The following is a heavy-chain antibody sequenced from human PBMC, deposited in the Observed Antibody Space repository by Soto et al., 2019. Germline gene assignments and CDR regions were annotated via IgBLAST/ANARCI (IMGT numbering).Heavy chain of an antibody. V-gene: IGHV3-11*01. D-gene: IGHD1-1*01. J-gene: IGHJ4*02. CDR3: ATGRVEFTVLEY. CDR1: GFTFSDHY. CDR2: ISSSGDYI. Sequence: QVQLVESGGGLVKPGGSLRLSCAASGFTFSDHYMSWIRQAPGKGLEWISYISSSGDYIYYADSVKDRFTISRDNAKHSLYLQMNSLRAEDTAVYFCATGRVEFTVLEYWGQGTLVTVSS.